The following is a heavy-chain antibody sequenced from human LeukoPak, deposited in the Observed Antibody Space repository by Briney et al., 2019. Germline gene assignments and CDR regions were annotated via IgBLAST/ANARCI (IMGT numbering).Heavy chain of an antibody. Sequence: ASVKVSCKASGYTFTVYHIHWVRQAPGQGLEWMGWINPNSGGTNYAQKFQGRVTMTRDTSISTVYKEVSRLTSDDTAMYYCAIILGGSWHLWFDPWGRGTLVTISS. D-gene: IGHD3-16*01. CDR1: GYTFTVYH. V-gene: IGHV1-2*02. CDR3: AIILGGSWHLWFDP. J-gene: IGHJ5*02. CDR2: INPNSGGT.